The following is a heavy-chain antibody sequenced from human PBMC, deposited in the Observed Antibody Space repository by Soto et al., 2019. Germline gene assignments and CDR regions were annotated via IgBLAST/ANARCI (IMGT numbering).Heavy chain of an antibody. CDR2: ISYDGSNK. J-gene: IGHJ4*02. V-gene: IGHV3-30-3*01. CDR1: GFTFSSYA. Sequence: PGGSLRLSCAASGFTFSSYAMHWVRQAPGKGLEWVAVISYDGSNKYYADSVKGRFTISRDNSKNTLYLQMNSLRAEDTAVYYCARDPGGSYPYYFDYWGQGTLVTVSS. D-gene: IGHD1-26*01. CDR3: ARDPGGSYPYYFDY.